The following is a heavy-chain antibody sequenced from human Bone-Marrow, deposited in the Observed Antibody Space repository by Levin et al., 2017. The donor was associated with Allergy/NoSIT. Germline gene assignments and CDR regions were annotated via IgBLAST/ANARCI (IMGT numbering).Heavy chain of an antibody. CDR3: ARVAEEGP. V-gene: IGHV1-2*02. CDR1: GYTFTGYV. Sequence: EASVKVSCKTSGYTFTGYVLHWVRQAPGQGLEWMGYISPNSGGTNYDQRFQGRVTMTRDTSIDTAYMELSRLTSDDTAVYYCARVAEEGPWGQGTLVTVSS. J-gene: IGHJ5*02. CDR2: ISPNSGGT.